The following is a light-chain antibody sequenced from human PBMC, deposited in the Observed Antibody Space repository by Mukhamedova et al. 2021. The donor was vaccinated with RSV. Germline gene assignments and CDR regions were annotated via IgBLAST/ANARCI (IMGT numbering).Light chain of an antibody. J-gene: IGKJ3*01. V-gene: IGKV1-5*01. CDR3: QQYNSWSSFT. CDR2: EAT. Sequence: WYQRRVHGKAPKVLIFEATKLQSGVPSRFSGSGSGTEFSLTIGSLQPDAFATYYCQQYNSWSSFTFGPGTKVDIK.